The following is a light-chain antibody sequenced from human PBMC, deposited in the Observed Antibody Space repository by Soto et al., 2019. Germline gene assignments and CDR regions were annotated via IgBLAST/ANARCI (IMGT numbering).Light chain of an antibody. J-gene: IGKJ4*01. Sequence: DIQMTQSPSSLSASVGDRVTITCRASQDIRNAVGWYQQKAGKAPYRLIFAASSLHSGVPSRFSGSRSVTEFTLTIASLQPEYFATYYCLQHNTYPFTFGGGTKVDIE. V-gene: IGKV1-17*01. CDR1: QDIRNA. CDR3: LQHNTYPFT. CDR2: AAS.